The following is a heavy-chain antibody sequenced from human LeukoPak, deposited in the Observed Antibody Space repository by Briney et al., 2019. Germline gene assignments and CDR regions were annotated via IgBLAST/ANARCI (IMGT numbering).Heavy chain of an antibody. D-gene: IGHD1-7*01. CDR3: AKDLGYNWNYQYYYYYMAV. CDR1: GFTFSSYW. Sequence: PGRSLRLSCAASGFTFSSYWMHWVRQAPGKGLVWVSRINSDGSSTSYADSVKGRFTISRDNAKNTLYLQMNSLRAEDTAVYYCAKDLGYNWNYQYYYYYMAVWGKGTTVTVSS. V-gene: IGHV3-74*01. CDR2: INSDGSST. J-gene: IGHJ6*03.